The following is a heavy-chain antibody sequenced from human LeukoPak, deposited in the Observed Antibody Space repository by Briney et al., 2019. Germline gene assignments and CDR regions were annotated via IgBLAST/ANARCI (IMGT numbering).Heavy chain of an antibody. V-gene: IGHV4-59*01. CDR1: GGSISSYY. Sequence: SETLSLTCTVSGGSISSYYWSWIRQPPGKGLEWIGYIFYSGGTNYNPSLKSRVTISVDTSKNQISLKLSSVTAADTAVYYCARGRYKSGSLTHPDYWGQGILVTVSS. CDR2: IFYSGGT. D-gene: IGHD3-10*01. J-gene: IGHJ4*02. CDR3: ARGRYKSGSLTHPDY.